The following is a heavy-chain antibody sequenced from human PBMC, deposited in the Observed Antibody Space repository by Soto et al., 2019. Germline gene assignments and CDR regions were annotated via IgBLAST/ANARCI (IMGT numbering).Heavy chain of an antibody. CDR3: ARGLGYCSSTSCYVWFDP. V-gene: IGHV1-8*01. Sequence: GASVKVSCKASGYTFTRYDINWVRQATGQGLEWMGWMNPNSGNTGYAQKFQGRVTMTRNTSISTAYMELSSLRSEAPAVYYRARGLGYCSSTSCYVWFDPWG. J-gene: IGHJ5*02. CDR1: GYTFTRYD. CDR2: MNPNSGNT. D-gene: IGHD2-2*01.